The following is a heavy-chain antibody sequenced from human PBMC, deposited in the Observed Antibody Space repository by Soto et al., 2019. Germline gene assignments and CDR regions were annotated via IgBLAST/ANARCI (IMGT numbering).Heavy chain of an antibody. CDR3: ASLGYCSSTSCEEPYYYYYMDV. D-gene: IGHD2-2*01. V-gene: IGHV1-18*01. CDR2: ISAYNGNT. CDR1: GYTFTSYG. Sequence: ASVKVSCKASGYTFTSYGISWVRQAPGQGLEWMGWISAYNGNTNYAQKLQGRVTMTTDTSTSTAYMELRSLRSDDTAVYYCASLGYCSSTSCEEPYYYYYMDVRGKGTTVTVSS. J-gene: IGHJ6*03.